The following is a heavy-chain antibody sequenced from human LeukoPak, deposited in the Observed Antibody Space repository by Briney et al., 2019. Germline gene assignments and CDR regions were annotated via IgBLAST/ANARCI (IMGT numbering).Heavy chain of an antibody. CDR1: GGTFSSYA. CDR2: IIPIFGTA. CDR3: AREGNTAYYFDY. V-gene: IGHV1-69*05. Sequence: GSSVKVSCKASGGTFSSYAISWVRQAPGRGLEWMGGIIPIFGTANYAQKFQGRVTMTRDTSTSTVYMELSSLRSEDTAVYYCAREGNTAYYFDYWGQGTLVTVSS. J-gene: IGHJ4*02. D-gene: IGHD5-18*01.